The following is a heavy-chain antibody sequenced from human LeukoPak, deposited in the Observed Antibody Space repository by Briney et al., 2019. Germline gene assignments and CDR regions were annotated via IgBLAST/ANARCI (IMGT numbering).Heavy chain of an antibody. V-gene: IGHV4-34*01. CDR1: GGSFSGYY. CDR2: INHSGST. J-gene: IGHJ4*02. D-gene: IGHD2/OR15-2a*01. Sequence: SETLSLTCGVYGGSFSGYYWSWIRQPPGKGLEWIGEINHSGSTNYNPSLKSRVTISLDTSKNQFSLKLNSVTAADTAVYYCARQLRHEYLFTQKYFDLWGQGTLVTVSS. CDR3: ARQLRHEYLFTQKYFDL.